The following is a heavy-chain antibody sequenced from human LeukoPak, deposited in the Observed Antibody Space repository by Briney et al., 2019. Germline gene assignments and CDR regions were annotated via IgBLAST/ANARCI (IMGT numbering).Heavy chain of an antibody. J-gene: IGHJ4*02. CDR2: ISGSGGST. V-gene: IGHV3-23*01. CDR3: AKARSRWEPNAYYFDY. CDR1: GFTFSSYA. Sequence: GGSLRLSCAASGFTFSSYAMSWVRQAPGKGLEWVSAISGSGGSTYYADSVKGRFTISRDNSQNTLYLQMNSLRAEDTAVYYCAKARSRWEPNAYYFDYWGQGTLVPVSS. D-gene: IGHD1-26*01.